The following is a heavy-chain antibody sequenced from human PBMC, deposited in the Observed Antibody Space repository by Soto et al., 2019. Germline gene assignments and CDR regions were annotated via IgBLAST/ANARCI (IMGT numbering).Heavy chain of an antibody. V-gene: IGHV3-33*01. CDR1: GFTFSSYG. Sequence: QVQLVESGGGVVQPGRSLRLSCAASGFTFSSYGMHWVRQAPGKGLEWVAVIWYDGSNKYYADSVKGRFTISRDNSKNTLYLQMNSLRAEDTAVYYCASDGRQGYRNWNYLWGAFDIWGQGTMVTVSS. D-gene: IGHD1-7*01. CDR3: ASDGRQGYRNWNYLWGAFDI. CDR2: IWYDGSNK. J-gene: IGHJ3*02.